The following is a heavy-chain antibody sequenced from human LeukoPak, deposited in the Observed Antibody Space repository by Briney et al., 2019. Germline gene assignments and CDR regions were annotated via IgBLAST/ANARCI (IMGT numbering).Heavy chain of an antibody. V-gene: IGHV3-7*01. CDR1: GFTFSSYW. D-gene: IGHD2-2*01. J-gene: IGHJ3*02. Sequence: PGGSLRLSCAASGFTFSSYWMSWVRQAPGKGLEWVANIKQDGSEKYYVDSVKGRFTISRDNAKNSLYLQMNSLRAEDTAVYYCARDPLNCSGTSCTVGAFDIWGQGTMVTVSS. CDR2: IKQDGSEK. CDR3: ARDPLNCSGTSCTVGAFDI.